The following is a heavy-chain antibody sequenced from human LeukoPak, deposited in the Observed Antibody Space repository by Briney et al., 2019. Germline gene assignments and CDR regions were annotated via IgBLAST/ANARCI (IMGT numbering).Heavy chain of an antibody. V-gene: IGHV1-18*01. CDR2: ISAYNGNT. Sequence: EASVKVSCKASGYTFTSYGISWVRQAPGQGLEWMGWISAYNGNTNYAQKLQGRVTMTTDTSTSTAYMELRSLRSDDTAVYYCARDLHCSSTSCDDYWGQGTLVTVSS. D-gene: IGHD2-2*01. CDR1: GYTFTSYG. J-gene: IGHJ4*02. CDR3: ARDLHCSSTSCDDY.